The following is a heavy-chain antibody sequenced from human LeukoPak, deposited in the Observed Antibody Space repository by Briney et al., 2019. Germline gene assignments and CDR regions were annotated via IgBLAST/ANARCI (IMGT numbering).Heavy chain of an antibody. CDR1: GFTFSSYS. Sequence: PGGSLRLSCAASGFTFSSYSMNWVRQAPGKGLEWVSSISSSGSYISYADSVKGRFTISRDNTKNSLYLQMSSLRAEDTAVYYCARAMTWGQGTLVSVSS. CDR3: ARAMT. V-gene: IGHV3-21*01. CDR2: ISSSGSYI. J-gene: IGHJ5*02.